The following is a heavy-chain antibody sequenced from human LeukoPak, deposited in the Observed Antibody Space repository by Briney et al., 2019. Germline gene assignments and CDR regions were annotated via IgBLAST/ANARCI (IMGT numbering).Heavy chain of an antibody. Sequence: ASVKVSCKASGYTFTSYGISWVRQDPGQGLEWMGGISAYNGNTNYAQKLQGRVTMTTDTSTSTAYMELRSLRSEDTAVYYCAREYCGGDCYDYYFDYWGQGTLVTVSS. CDR1: GYTFTSYG. CDR2: ISAYNGNT. J-gene: IGHJ4*02. CDR3: AREYCGGDCYDYYFDY. D-gene: IGHD2-21*02. V-gene: IGHV1-18*01.